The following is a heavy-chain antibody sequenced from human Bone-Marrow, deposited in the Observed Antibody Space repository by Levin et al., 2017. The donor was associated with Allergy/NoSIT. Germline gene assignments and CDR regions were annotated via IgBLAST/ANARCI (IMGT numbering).Heavy chain of an antibody. J-gene: IGHJ4*02. CDR2: ITGSGGGK. CDR3: ARYYYGSGHFDH. D-gene: IGHD3-10*01. CDR1: GFPFRSYA. Sequence: PGGSLRLSCAASGFPFRSYALTWVRQAPGKGLEWVSGITGSGGGKFDAASVRGRFTISRDNSKNTVSLQMDNLRVDDTAIYYCARYYYGSGHFDHWGQGTLVTVSS. V-gene: IGHV3-23*01.